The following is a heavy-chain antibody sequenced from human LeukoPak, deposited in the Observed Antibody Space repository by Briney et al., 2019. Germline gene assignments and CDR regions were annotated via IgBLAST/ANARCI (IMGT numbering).Heavy chain of an antibody. J-gene: IGHJ4*02. CDR3: ARDLRLEDVEMATMMDF. Sequence: PGRSLRLSCTASGFTFTYYTMTWVRQPPGKGLEWVSSISSSRRYIYYADSVKGRFTISRDNTKNSLYLQMNTLRAEDTAVYFCARDLRLEDVEMATMMDFWGQGTLVTVSS. CDR2: ISSSRRYI. V-gene: IGHV3-21*01. D-gene: IGHD5-24*01. CDR1: GFTFTYYT.